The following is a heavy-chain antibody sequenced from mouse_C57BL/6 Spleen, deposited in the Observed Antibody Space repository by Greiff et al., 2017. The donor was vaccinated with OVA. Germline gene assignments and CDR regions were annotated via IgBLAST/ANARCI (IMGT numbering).Heavy chain of an antibody. J-gene: IGHJ3*01. CDR2: INPNYGTT. Sequence: VQLKASGPELVKPGASVKISCKASGYSFTDYNMNWVKQNNGQSLEWIGVINPNYGTTSYNQKFKGKATLTVDQSSSTAYMQLNSLTSEDSAVYYCARWGGYHGFAYWGQGTLVTVSA. CDR1: GYSFTDYN. CDR3: ARWGGYHGFAY. V-gene: IGHV1-39*01. D-gene: IGHD2-2*01.